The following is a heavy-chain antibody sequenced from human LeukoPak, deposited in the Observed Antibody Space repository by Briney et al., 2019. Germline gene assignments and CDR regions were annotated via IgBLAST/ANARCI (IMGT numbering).Heavy chain of an antibody. CDR2: IHTSGDT. V-gene: IGHV3-53*01. CDR1: GLTGSHNY. CDR3: IVFGDSNH. J-gene: IGHJ5*02. D-gene: IGHD4-17*01. Sequence: GGSLRLSCAASGLTGSHNYVSWVRQAAGKGLEWVSAIHTSGDTCYADSVKGRFTISRDTSKSTLYLQINSLRVEDTAVYYCIVFGDSNHWGQGTLVTVSS.